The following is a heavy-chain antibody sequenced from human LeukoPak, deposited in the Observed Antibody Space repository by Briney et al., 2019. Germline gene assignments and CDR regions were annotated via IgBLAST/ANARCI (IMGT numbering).Heavy chain of an antibody. V-gene: IGHV1-3*03. CDR3: ARESRWMDV. Sequence: ASVTVSCKASGYTFTSYAMHWLRQAPGQRLEWMGWINAGNGNTRYSQEFQGRVTITRDTSASTAYMELSSLRSEDMAVYYCARESRWMDVWGKGTTVTVSS. D-gene: IGHD2-15*01. CDR2: INAGNGNT. J-gene: IGHJ6*04. CDR1: GYTFTSYA.